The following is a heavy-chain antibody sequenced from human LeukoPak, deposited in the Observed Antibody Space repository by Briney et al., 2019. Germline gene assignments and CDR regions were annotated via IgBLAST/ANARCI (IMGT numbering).Heavy chain of an antibody. CDR2: IYPGDSDI. Sequence: GESLKISCKGSGYSFITYWIGWVRPRPGKGLEWMGIIYPGDSDIRYSPSFQGQVTISADKSINTAYLQWSSLKASDTAMYYCARSRDYYASGRLFDYWGQGTLVTASS. CDR3: ARSRDYYASGRLFDY. CDR1: GYSFITYW. J-gene: IGHJ4*02. D-gene: IGHD3-10*01. V-gene: IGHV5-51*01.